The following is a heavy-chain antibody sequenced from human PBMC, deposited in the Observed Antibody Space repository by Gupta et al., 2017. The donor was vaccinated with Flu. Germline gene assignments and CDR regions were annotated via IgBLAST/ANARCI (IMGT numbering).Heavy chain of an antibody. V-gene: IGHV5-51*01. Sequence: GWVRQMPGKGLEWMGIIYPGDSDTRYTPSFQGQVTISADKSISAAYLQWNSLKAWDTAMYYCLRLGIGYSAYASKGWHGMDVWGQGTRLTVS. CDR2: IYPGDSDT. CDR3: LRLGIGYSAYASKGWHGMDV. J-gene: IGHJ6*02. D-gene: IGHD5-12*01.